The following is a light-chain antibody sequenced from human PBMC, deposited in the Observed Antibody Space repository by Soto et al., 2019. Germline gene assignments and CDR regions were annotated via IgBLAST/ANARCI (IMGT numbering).Light chain of an antibody. J-gene: IGKJ4*01. V-gene: IGKV3-11*01. CDR1: QSISSN. CDR2: SAS. CDR3: QQRSNWPLT. Sequence: ETVMTQSPATLSVSPGERATLSCRASQSISSNLAWYQQKPGQAPRLLIYSASTRATGIPARFSGSGSGTDFTLTISSLEPEDFAVYYCQQRSNWPLTFGGGTKVDIK.